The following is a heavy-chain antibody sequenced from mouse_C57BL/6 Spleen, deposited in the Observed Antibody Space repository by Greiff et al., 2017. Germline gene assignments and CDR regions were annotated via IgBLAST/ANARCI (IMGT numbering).Heavy chain of an antibody. CDR3: ARSNYYGSSPFDY. D-gene: IGHD1-1*01. V-gene: IGHV1-50*01. Sequence: VQLQQPGAELVKPGASVKLSCKASGYTFTSYWMQWVKQRPGQGLEWIGVINPNYGTTSYNQKFKGKATLTVDQSSSTAYMQLNSLTSEDSAVYYCARSNYYGSSPFDYWGQGTTLTVSS. CDR1: GYTFTSYW. CDR2: INPNYGTT. J-gene: IGHJ2*01.